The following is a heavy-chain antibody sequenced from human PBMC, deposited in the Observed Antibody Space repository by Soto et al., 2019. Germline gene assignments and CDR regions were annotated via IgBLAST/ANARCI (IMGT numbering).Heavy chain of an antibody. CDR1: GFTFDDYA. Sequence: EVQLVESGGGLVQPGRSLRLSCAASGFTFDDYAMHWVRQAPGKGLEWVSGISWNSGSIGYADSVKGRFTISRDNAKNSLYLQMNSLRAEDTALYYCALGGVVVNAFDIWGQGTMVTVSS. CDR2: ISWNSGSI. D-gene: IGHD3-22*01. J-gene: IGHJ3*02. V-gene: IGHV3-9*01. CDR3: ALGGVVVNAFDI.